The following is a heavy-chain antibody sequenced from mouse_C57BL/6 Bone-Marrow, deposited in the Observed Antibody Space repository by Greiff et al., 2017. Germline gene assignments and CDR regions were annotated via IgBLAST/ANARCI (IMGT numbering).Heavy chain of an antibody. Sequence: QVHVKQSGAELARPGASVKMSCKASGYTFTSYTMHWVKQRPGQGLEWIGYINPSSGYTKYNQKFKDKATLTADKSSSTAYMQLSSLTSEDSAVYYCARGGKYYGNYGDYWGQGTTLTVSS. CDR2: INPSSGYT. V-gene: IGHV1-4*01. J-gene: IGHJ2*01. CDR1: GYTFTSYT. D-gene: IGHD2-1*01. CDR3: ARGGKYYGNYGDY.